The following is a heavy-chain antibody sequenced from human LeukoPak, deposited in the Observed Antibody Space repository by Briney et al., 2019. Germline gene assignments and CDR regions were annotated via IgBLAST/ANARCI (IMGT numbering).Heavy chain of an antibody. CDR1: GGSFSGYY. D-gene: IGHD3-10*01. J-gene: IGHJ5*02. V-gene: IGHV4-34*01. Sequence: PSETLSLTCAVYGGSFSGYYWSWIRQPPGKGLEWIGEINHSGSTNYNPSLKSRVTISVDTSKNQFSLKLSSATAADTAVYYCARHRTMVRLFNWFDPWGQGTLVTVSS. CDR3: ARHRTMVRLFNWFDP. CDR2: INHSGST.